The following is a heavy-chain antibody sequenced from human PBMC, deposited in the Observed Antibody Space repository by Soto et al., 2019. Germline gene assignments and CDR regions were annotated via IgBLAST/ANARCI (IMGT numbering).Heavy chain of an antibody. CDR3: ARGNPHAIDV. CDR2: IYQSGTS. J-gene: IGHJ6*02. V-gene: IGHV4-30-2*01. Sequence: QLQLQESGSGLVKPSQTLSLTCAVSGDSIKSGGFSWTWIRQAPGKGLEWIGYIYQSGTSSYNPSRKSRVTISVDWSHNQFSLTLSSVTAADTAVYYCARGNPHAIDVWGPGTTVTVSS. CDR1: GDSIKSGGFS.